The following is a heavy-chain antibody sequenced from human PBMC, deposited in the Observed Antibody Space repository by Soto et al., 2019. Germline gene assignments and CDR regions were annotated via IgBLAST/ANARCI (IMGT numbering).Heavy chain of an antibody. CDR1: GYTFINHD. CDR2: MTPSSGYT. Sequence: QVQLVQSGAEVEKPGASVRVSCKASGYTFINHDINWVRQAPGQGLEWLGWMTPSSGYTGYAQKFQGRLTMTRDTSTSTAYMELSSLRSEDTAVYYCARNPYGTGLFDPWGQGTLVTVSS. V-gene: IGHV1-8*01. CDR3: ARNPYGTGLFDP. J-gene: IGHJ5*02. D-gene: IGHD2-8*02.